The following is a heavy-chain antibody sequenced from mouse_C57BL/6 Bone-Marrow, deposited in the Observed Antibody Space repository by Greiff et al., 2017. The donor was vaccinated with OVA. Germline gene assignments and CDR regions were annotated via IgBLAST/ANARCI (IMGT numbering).Heavy chain of an antibody. V-gene: IGHV1-81*01. CDR2: IYPRSGNT. CDR3: ARKIDYGAY. Sequence: VQLVESGAELARPGASVKLSCKASGYTFTSYGISWVKQRTGQGLEWIGDIYPRSGNTYYNEKFKGKATLTADKSSSTAYMELRSLTSEDSAVYFCARKIDYGAYWGQGTLVTVSA. CDR1: GYTFTSYG. D-gene: IGHD1-1*02. J-gene: IGHJ3*01.